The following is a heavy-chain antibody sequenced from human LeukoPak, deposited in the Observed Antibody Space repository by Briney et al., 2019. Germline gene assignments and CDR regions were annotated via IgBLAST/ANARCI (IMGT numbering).Heavy chain of an antibody. CDR3: ARDGAIVTYFGENYMDV. J-gene: IGHJ6*03. V-gene: IGHV3-53*01. D-gene: IGHD3-16*01. CDR1: GFTVSSNY. Sequence: GGSLRLSCAASGFTVSSNYMSWVRQAPGKGLEWVSVIYSGGSTYYADSVKGRFTISRDNSKNTLYLQMNSLRAEDTAVYYCARDGAIVTYFGENYMDVWGKGTTVTVSS. CDR2: IYSGGST.